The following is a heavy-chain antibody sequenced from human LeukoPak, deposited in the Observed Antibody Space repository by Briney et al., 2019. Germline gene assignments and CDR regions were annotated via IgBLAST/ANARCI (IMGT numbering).Heavy chain of an antibody. J-gene: IGHJ6*02. D-gene: IGHD6-19*01. V-gene: IGHV3-53*01. CDR2: IYSGGST. Sequence: GGSLRLSCAASGFTVSSNYRSWVRQAPGKGLEWVSVIYSGGSTYYADSVKGRFTISRDNSKNTLYLQMNSLRAEDTAVYYCARDKYLWAVAGHYYYYGMDVWGQGTTVTVSS. CDR3: ARDKYLWAVAGHYYYYGMDV. CDR1: GFTVSSNY.